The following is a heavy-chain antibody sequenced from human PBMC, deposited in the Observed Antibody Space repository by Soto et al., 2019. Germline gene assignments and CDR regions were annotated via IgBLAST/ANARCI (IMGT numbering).Heavy chain of an antibody. D-gene: IGHD6-6*01. V-gene: IGHV4-39*01. CDR3: ARLDPRASSSLDY. J-gene: IGHJ4*02. CDR2: IYYSGST. CDR1: GGSISSSSYY. Sequence: QLQLQESGPGLVKPSETLSLTCTVSGGSISSSSYYWGWIRQPPGKGLEWIGSIYYSGSTYYNPSLKSRVTISVDTSKNQFSLKLSSVTAADTAVYYCARLDPRASSSLDYWGQGTLVTVSS.